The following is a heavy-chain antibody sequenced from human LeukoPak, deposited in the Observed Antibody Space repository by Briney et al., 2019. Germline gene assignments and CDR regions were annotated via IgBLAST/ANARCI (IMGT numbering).Heavy chain of an antibody. CDR3: ARLAVVTGAERFGPLDAFDI. CDR2: IYYSGST. D-gene: IGHD2-21*02. J-gene: IGHJ3*02. CDR1: GGSISSSSYY. V-gene: IGHV4-39*01. Sequence: SETLSLTCTVSGGSISSSSYYWGWIRQPPGKGLEWIGSIYYSGSTYYNPSLKSRVTISVDTSKNQFSLKLSSVTAADTAVYYCARLAVVTGAERFGPLDAFDIWGQGTMVTVSS.